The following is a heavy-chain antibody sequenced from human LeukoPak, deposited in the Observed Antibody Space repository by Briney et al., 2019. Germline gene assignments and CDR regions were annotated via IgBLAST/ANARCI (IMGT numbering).Heavy chain of an antibody. CDR3: AIEIGPLEP. J-gene: IGHJ5*02. V-gene: IGHV3-23*01. Sequence: GGTLRLSCVASGFTFSGYGMSWVRQAPGKGLEWVSVISGSGGSTYYADSVKGRFTISRDNSKNTLYLQMNSLRAEDTALYYCAIEIGPLEPWGQGTLVTVSS. D-gene: IGHD2/OR15-2a*01. CDR2: ISGSGGST. CDR1: GFTFSGYG.